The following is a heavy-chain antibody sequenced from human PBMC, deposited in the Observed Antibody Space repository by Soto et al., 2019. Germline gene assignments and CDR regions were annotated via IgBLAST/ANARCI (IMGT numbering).Heavy chain of an antibody. J-gene: IGHJ5*02. V-gene: IGHV1-18*01. Sequence: GASVKVSCKAPGYTFTSYGISWVRQAPGQGLEWMGWISAYNGNTNYAQKLQGRVTMTTDTSTSTAYMELRSLRSDDTAVYYCARRVVLLWFGELPWFDPWGQGTLVTVSS. CDR3: ARRVVLLWFGELPWFDP. D-gene: IGHD3-10*01. CDR1: GYTFTSYG. CDR2: ISAYNGNT.